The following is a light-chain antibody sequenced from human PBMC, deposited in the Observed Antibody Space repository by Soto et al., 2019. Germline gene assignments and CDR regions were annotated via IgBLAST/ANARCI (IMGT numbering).Light chain of an antibody. CDR3: QQYNSYSQT. CDR2: KAS. Sequence: DIPMTQSPSTLSASAGDRVTITCRASQSISSWLAWYQQKPGKAPKLLIYKASSLESGVPSRFSGSGSGTDFTLTISSLQPDDFATYYCQQYNSYSQTFGQGTKVEIK. J-gene: IGKJ1*01. V-gene: IGKV1-5*03. CDR1: QSISSW.